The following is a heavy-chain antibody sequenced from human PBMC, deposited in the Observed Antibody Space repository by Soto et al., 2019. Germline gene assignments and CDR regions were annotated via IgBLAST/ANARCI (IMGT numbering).Heavy chain of an antibody. J-gene: IGHJ5*02. CDR1: GYTFTSYA. D-gene: IGHD3-16*01. V-gene: IGHV1-3*01. CDR2: INAGNGNT. CDR3: ARGVWSARFDP. Sequence: ASVEVCCKASGYTFTSYAMHWVRQAPGQRLEWMGWINAGNGNTKYSQRFQGRVTITRDTPASTAYMELSSLRSEDTAVYYCARGVWSARFDPWGQGTLVTVS.